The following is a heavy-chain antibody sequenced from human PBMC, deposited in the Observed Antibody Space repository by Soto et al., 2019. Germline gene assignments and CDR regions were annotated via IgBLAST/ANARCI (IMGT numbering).Heavy chain of an antibody. Sequence: EVQLVESGGGLVQPGGSLRLSCTASGFIVSDTYVNWVRQAPGKGLEWVSVISNRGDTHYADSVRGRFSISRDISDNTLHLQMNNLRVEDTAVYYCAREPRYCRVGSCSITGDAYDIWGQGTLVTVSS. V-gene: IGHV3-66*01. J-gene: IGHJ3*02. D-gene: IGHD2-15*01. CDR2: ISNRGDT. CDR3: AREPRYCRVGSCSITGDAYDI. CDR1: GFIVSDTY.